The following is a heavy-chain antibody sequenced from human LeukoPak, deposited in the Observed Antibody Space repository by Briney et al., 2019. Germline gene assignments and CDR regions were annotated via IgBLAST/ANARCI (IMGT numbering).Heavy chain of an antibody. CDR2: VYYSGST. CDR3: ARGTMIVVAAFDY. CDR1: GGSVTSNSYS. Sequence: SETLSLTCTVSGGSVTSNSYSWAWIRQPPGKGLEWIGSVYYSGSTYYNPSLKSRVTISRDTSKNHFSLNLSSVTAADTAVYYCARGTMIVVAAFDYWGQGTLVTVSS. D-gene: IGHD3-22*01. V-gene: IGHV4-39*07. J-gene: IGHJ4*02.